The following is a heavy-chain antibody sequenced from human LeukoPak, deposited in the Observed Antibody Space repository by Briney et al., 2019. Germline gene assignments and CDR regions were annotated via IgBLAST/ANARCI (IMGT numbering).Heavy chain of an antibody. CDR1: GFTFSSYG. CDR2: ISYDGSNK. D-gene: IGHD4-17*01. J-gene: IGHJ3*02. Sequence: GRSLRLSCAASGFTFSSYGMHWVRQAPGKGLEWVAVISYDGSNKYYADSVKGRSTISRDNSKNTLYLQMNSLRAEDTAVYYCAKFVSVGDYGAHDAFDIWGQGTMVTVSS. V-gene: IGHV3-30*18. CDR3: AKFVSVGDYGAHDAFDI.